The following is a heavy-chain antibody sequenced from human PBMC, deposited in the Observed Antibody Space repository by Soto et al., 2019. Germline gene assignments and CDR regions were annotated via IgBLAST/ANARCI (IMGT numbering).Heavy chain of an antibody. CDR1: GYPFTTYY. CDR3: AIDANYALTFHYYGMDV. Sequence: QVQLVQSGAEVKPPGASVKVACKASGYPFTTYYIHWVRQAPGHGPEWMGIINPSADSSTSGGSARYAQKLQGRVTRTRDTSASKVYMELSSMGSEDTASDYCAIDANYALTFHYYGMDVWGQGTTVPVSS. CDR2: INPSADSSTSGGSA. J-gene: IGHJ6*02. V-gene: IGHV1-46*01. D-gene: IGHD1-7*01.